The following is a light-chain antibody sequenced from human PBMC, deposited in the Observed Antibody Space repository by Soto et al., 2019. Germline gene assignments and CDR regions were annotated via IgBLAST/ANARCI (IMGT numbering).Light chain of an antibody. CDR2: GAS. CDR1: QSVSSSY. CDR3: QQYGSSHPDT. Sequence: EILLTQSPGTLSLSPGERVTLSCRASQSVSSSYLAWYQQKPGQAPRLIIYGASSRANGIPDRFSGSGSGTDFTLTISRLEPEDFAVYYCQQYGSSHPDTFGQGTRLEIK. J-gene: IGKJ5*01. V-gene: IGKV3-20*01.